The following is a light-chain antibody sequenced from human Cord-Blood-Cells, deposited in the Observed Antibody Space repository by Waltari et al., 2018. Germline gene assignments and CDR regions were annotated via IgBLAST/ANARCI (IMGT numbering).Light chain of an antibody. CDR2: YAS. CDR3: HQSSSLPYT. V-gene: IGKV6-21*02. Sequence: ELELTQPRDFQSVTTKEKGTITCRASQSIGSSLHWYQQKPDQSPKLLIKYASQSISGVPSRFSGSGSGTDFTLTINSLEAEDAATYYCHQSSSLPYTFGQGTKLEIK. CDR1: QSIGSS. J-gene: IGKJ2*01.